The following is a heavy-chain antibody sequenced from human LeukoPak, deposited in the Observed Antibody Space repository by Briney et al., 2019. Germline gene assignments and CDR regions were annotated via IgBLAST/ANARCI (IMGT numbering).Heavy chain of an antibody. D-gene: IGHD6-19*01. CDR1: GYTFTGYY. V-gene: IGHV1-2*02. CDR3: ARDLIAVAGRYFDY. Sequence: ASVKVSCKASGYTFTGYYMHLVRQAPGQGLEWMGWINPNSGGTNYAQKFQGRVTMTRDTSISTAYMELSRLRSDDTAVYYCARDLIAVAGRYFDYWGQGTLVTVSS. CDR2: INPNSGGT. J-gene: IGHJ4*02.